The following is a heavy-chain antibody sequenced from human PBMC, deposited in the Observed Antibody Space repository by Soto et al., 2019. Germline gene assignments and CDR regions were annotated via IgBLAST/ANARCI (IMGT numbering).Heavy chain of an antibody. CDR3: ARDRITLANDAFDI. J-gene: IGHJ3*02. D-gene: IGHD3-10*01. CDR2: IYTSGST. V-gene: IGHV4-4*07. CDR1: GGSISSYY. Sequence: PSETLSLTCTVSGGSISSYYWSWIRQPAGKGLEWIGRIYTSGSTNYNPSLKSRVTMSVDTSKNQFSLNLSSVTAAADTAVYYCARDRITLANDAFDIWGQGTIVTVSS.